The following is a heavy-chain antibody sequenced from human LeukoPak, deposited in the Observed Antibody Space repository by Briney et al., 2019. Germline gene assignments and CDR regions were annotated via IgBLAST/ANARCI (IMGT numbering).Heavy chain of an antibody. CDR2: ISHSGGST. V-gene: IGHV3-23*01. CDR1: GFTFSSYA. CDR3: ARDNLAAAGDDNFDI. J-gene: IGHJ3*02. D-gene: IGHD6-13*01. Sequence: GRSLRLSCAASGFTFSSYAMSWVRQAPGKGLDYFSGISHSGGSTYYADSVKGRFTISRDNAKNSLYLQMNSLRAEDTAIYYCARDNLAAAGDDNFDIWGQGTMVTVSS.